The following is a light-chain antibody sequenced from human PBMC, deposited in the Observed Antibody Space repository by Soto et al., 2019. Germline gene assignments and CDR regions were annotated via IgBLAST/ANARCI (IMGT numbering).Light chain of an antibody. V-gene: IGKV3-15*01. CDR2: GAS. J-gene: IGKJ1*01. Sequence: EIVMTQSPATLPVSPGERATLSCRASQSVSSNLAWYQQKPGQAPRLLIYGASTRATGIPARFSGSGSGTEFTLTISSLQSEDFAVYYRQQYNNWPRTFGQGTKVDIK. CDR3: QQYNNWPRT. CDR1: QSVSSN.